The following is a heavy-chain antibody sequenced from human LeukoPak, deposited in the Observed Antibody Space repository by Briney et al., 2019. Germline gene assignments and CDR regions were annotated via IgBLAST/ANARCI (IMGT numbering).Heavy chain of an antibody. J-gene: IGHJ6*02. V-gene: IGHV1-24*01. CDR3: ATLTRPSYYYGMDV. CDR2: FDPEDGET. CDR1: GYTLTELS. D-gene: IGHD1-14*01. Sequence: ASVKVSCKVSGYTLTELSMHWVRQAPGKGLEWMGGFDPEDGETIYAQKFQGRVTMTEDTSTDTAYMELSSLRSEDTAVYYCATLTRPSYYYGMDVWGQGTTVTVSS.